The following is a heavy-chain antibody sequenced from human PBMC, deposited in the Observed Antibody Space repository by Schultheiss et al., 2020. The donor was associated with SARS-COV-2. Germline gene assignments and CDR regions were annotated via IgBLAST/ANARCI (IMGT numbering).Heavy chain of an antibody. Sequence: GGSLRLSCTASGFTFSSYWMHWVRQAPGKGLIWVSRFSSDGSSTAYADSVKGRFTISRDNSRNTLYLQMKSLRAEDTAVYYCAGRGRVRFSPFDPWGQGTLVTVSS. V-gene: IGHV3-74*01. CDR2: FSSDGSST. CDR3: AGRGRVRFSPFDP. J-gene: IGHJ5*02. CDR1: GFTFSSYW. D-gene: IGHD3-3*01.